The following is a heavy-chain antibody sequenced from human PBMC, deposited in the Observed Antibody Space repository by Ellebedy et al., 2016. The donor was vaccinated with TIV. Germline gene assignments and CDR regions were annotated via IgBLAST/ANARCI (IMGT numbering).Heavy chain of an antibody. CDR3: ARDPPGSTEDF. D-gene: IGHD3-10*01. CDR2: ISTFNGNT. Sequence: ASVKVSCKASGYNFTTFGISWVRQAPGQGLEWMGWISTFNGNTKYAQMFQGRVTMTTDTSASTVYMELRSLRSDDPAVYYCARDPPGSTEDFWGQGTLVTVSS. CDR1: GYNFTTFG. V-gene: IGHV1-18*04. J-gene: IGHJ4*02.